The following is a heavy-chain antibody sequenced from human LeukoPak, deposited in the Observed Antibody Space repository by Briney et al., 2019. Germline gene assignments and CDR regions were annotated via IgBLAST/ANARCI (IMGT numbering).Heavy chain of an antibody. D-gene: IGHD3-10*01. CDR1: GYIFSAYY. Sequence: ASVKVSCKASGYIFSAYYMHWVRQAPGQGREWMGWINPKTGEATYAEKFQGRVSMTRDTSINTAYLELSSLTSDDTAVYYCARPGNWWFDPWGQGTLVTVSS. CDR3: ARPGNWWFDP. CDR2: INPKTGEA. V-gene: IGHV1-2*02. J-gene: IGHJ5*02.